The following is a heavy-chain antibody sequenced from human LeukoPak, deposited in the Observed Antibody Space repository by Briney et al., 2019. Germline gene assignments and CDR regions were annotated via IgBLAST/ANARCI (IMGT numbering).Heavy chain of an antibody. CDR3: ARAARSYPFDY. D-gene: IGHD1-26*01. CDR1: GFTVSSNY. Sequence: QSGGSLRLSCAASGFTVSSNYMSWVRQAPGKGLEWVSVIYSGGSTYYADSVKGRFTISRDNSKNTLYLQMNSLRAEDTAVYYCARAARSYPFDYWGQGTLVTVSS. CDR2: IYSGGST. J-gene: IGHJ4*02. V-gene: IGHV3-53*01.